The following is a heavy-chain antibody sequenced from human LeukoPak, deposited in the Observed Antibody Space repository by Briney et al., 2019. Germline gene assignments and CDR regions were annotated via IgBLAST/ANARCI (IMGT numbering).Heavy chain of an antibody. V-gene: IGHV4-38-2*02. Sequence: SETLSLTCTVSGYSISSGYYWGWIRQPPGKGLEWIGSIYHSGSTYYNPPLKSQVTISVDTSKNQFSLKLSSVTAADTAVYYCARRGHYYYMDVWGKGTTVTVSS. CDR1: GYSISSGYY. CDR2: IYHSGST. J-gene: IGHJ6*03. CDR3: ARRGHYYYMDV. D-gene: IGHD3-10*01.